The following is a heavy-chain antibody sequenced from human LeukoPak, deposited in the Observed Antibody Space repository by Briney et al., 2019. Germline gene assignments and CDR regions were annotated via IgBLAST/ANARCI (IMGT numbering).Heavy chain of an antibody. V-gene: IGHV1-69*13. D-gene: IGHD2-21*02. CDR2: IIPIFGTA. Sequence: ASVKVSCKASGGTFSSYAISWVRQAPGQGLEWMGGIIPIFGTANYAQKFQGRVTITAAESTSTAYMELSSLRSEDTAVYYCARVARAYCGGDCYSPFDYWGQGTLVTVSS. J-gene: IGHJ4*02. CDR1: GGTFSSYA. CDR3: ARVARAYCGGDCYSPFDY.